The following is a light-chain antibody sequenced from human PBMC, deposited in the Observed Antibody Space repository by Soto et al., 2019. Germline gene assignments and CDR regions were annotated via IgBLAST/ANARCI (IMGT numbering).Light chain of an antibody. CDR1: SSNIGSNT. CDR2: TNN. Sequence: QSVLTQPPSASGTPGQRVTISCSGSSSNIGSNTVNWYQQLPGTAPKLLICTNNQRPSGVPDRFSGSKSDTSASLAISGLQSEDEADYYCAAWDDSLNGVVFGGGTKVTVL. J-gene: IGLJ2*01. V-gene: IGLV1-44*01. CDR3: AAWDDSLNGVV.